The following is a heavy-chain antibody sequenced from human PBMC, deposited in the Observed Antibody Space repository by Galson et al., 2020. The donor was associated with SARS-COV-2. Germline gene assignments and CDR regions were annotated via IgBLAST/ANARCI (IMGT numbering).Heavy chain of an antibody. V-gene: IGHV3-9*01. D-gene: IGHD4-17*01. CDR1: GFTFDDYA. Sequence: PGGSLRLSCAASGFTFDDYAMHWVRQAPGKGLEWVSGISWNSGSIGYADSVKGRFTISRDNAKNSLYLQMNSLRAEDTALYYCAKGQTTVTTDFDYWGQGTLVTVTS. J-gene: IGHJ4*02. CDR2: ISWNSGSI. CDR3: AKGQTTVTTDFDY.